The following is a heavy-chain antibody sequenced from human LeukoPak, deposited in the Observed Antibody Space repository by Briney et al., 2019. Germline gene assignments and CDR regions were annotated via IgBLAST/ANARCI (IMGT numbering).Heavy chain of an antibody. CDR1: GGSISSCNW. CDR2: INGDGSEI. V-gene: IGHV3-7*04. Sequence: ETLSLTCAVSGGSISSCNWWSWVRQPPGKGLEWVASINGDGSEIHYVDSVKGRFTISRDNAKDSLYLQMNSLTAENTAMYYCLRAYHPGGWFDPWGQGTLVTVSS. J-gene: IGHJ5*02. CDR3: LRAYHPGGWFDP. D-gene: IGHD2-21*01.